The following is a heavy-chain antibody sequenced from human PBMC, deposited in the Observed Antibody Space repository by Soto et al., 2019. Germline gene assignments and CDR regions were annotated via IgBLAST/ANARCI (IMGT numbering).Heavy chain of an antibody. CDR1: GFTLSSYA. D-gene: IGHD2-15*01. CDR3: SKFVVVADSPDCDYMDV. J-gene: IGHJ6*03. CDR2: ISNSGDST. Sequence: GGSLRLSCAASGFTLSSYAMTWVRQAPGKGQEWVSGISNSGDSTYYADSMKDRFTISRDNSKVSLHLQMISLRAVDTALYFFSKFVVVADSPDCDYMDVWGKGTTVTVSS. V-gene: IGHV3-23*01.